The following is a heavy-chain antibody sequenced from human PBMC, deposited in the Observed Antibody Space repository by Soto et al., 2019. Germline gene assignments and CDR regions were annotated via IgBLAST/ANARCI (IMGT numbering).Heavy chain of an antibody. CDR3: AKDKFGYDSSGYHLNNWFDP. Sequence: RGGSLRLSCAASGFTFSSYAMSWVRQAPGKGLEWVSAISGSGGSTYYADSVKGRFTISRDNSKNTLYLQMNSLRAEDTAVYYCAKDKFGYDSSGYHLNNWFDPWGQGTLVTVSS. CDR1: GFTFSSYA. CDR2: ISGSGGST. J-gene: IGHJ5*02. D-gene: IGHD3-22*01. V-gene: IGHV3-23*01.